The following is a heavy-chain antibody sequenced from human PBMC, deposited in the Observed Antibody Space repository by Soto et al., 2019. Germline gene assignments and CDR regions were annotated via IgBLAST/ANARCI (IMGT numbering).Heavy chain of an antibody. CDR1: GFTFSSYA. V-gene: IGHV3-23*01. CDR2: ISGSGGST. CDR3: AKDRPYGELDPHPKPYYYYGMDV. D-gene: IGHD3-10*01. J-gene: IGHJ6*02. Sequence: GESLKISCAASGFTFSSYAMSWVRQAPGKGLEWVSAISGSGGSTYYADSVKGRFTISRDNSKNTLYLQMNSLRAEDTAVYYCAKDRPYGELDPHPKPYYYYGMDVWGQGTTVTVSS.